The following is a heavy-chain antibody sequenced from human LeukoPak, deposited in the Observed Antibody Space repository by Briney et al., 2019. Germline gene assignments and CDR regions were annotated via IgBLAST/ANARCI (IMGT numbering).Heavy chain of an antibody. J-gene: IGHJ4*02. CDR1: GYTFTSYY. Sequence: ASVKVSCKASGYTFTSYYMHWVRQAPGQGLEWMGIINPSGGSTSYAQKFQGRVTMTRDTSTSTVYMELSSLRSEDTAVYYCASPALTTVTTSSRLDYWGQGTLVTVSS. CDR3: ASPALTTVTTSSRLDY. CDR2: INPSGGST. D-gene: IGHD4-11*01. V-gene: IGHV1-46*01.